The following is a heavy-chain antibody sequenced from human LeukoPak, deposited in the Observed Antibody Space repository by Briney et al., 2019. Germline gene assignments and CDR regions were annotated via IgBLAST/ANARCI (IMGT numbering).Heavy chain of an antibody. D-gene: IGHD2-2*01. CDR1: GGSISSGSSY. Sequence: PSETLSITCTVPGGSISSGSSYWSWIRQPAGKGLEWIGRIYTSGSTNYNPSLKSRVTISVDTSKNQFSLKLSSVTAADTAVYYCARRLVVPAAIPYYYYMDVWGKGTTVTASS. V-gene: IGHV4-61*02. J-gene: IGHJ6*03. CDR2: IYTSGST. CDR3: ARRLVVPAAIPYYYYMDV.